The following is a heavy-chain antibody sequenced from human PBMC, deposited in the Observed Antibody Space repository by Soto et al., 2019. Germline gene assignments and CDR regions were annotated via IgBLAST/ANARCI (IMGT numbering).Heavy chain of an antibody. CDR2: ISAHNGNT. J-gene: IGHJ4*02. Sequence: QVHLVQSGAEVKKPGASVKVSCQGSGYAFTTYGLTWVRQAPGQGLEWMGWISAHNGNTNYAQQLQGRVTVTRDTTTSTAYMELRSLRYDVTAVYYCARGRYGDYWGQGALVTVSS. CDR1: GYAFTTYG. D-gene: IGHD1-1*01. CDR3: ARGRYGDY. V-gene: IGHV1-18*01.